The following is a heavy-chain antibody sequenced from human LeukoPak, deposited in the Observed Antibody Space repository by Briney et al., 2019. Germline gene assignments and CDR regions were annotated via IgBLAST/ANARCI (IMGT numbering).Heavy chain of an antibody. V-gene: IGHV5-51*01. CDR3: ARRSYSASYYDY. CDR1: GYSFSTYW. CDR2: IFPGDSDT. Sequence: GESLKISCKGSGYSFSTYWIGWVRQMPGKGLEWRGIIFPGDSDTRYSPSFQGQVTISADKSISTAYLQWSSLKASDTAMYYCARRSYSASYYDYWGQGTLVTVSS. D-gene: IGHD1-26*01. J-gene: IGHJ4*02.